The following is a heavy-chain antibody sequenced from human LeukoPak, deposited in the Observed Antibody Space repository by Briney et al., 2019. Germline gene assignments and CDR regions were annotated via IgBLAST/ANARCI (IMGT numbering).Heavy chain of an antibody. CDR2: INPDGSTT. Sequence: PGGSLRLSCAASGFTFSTYWMHWVRQPLGKGLVWVSRINPDGSTTNYADSVKGRFTISRDNAKNTLYLQMNSLTVEDTAVYYCVRIATVTTPDYWGHGTLVTVSS. J-gene: IGHJ4*01. V-gene: IGHV3-74*01. D-gene: IGHD4-17*01. CDR1: GFTFSTYW. CDR3: VRIATVTTPDY.